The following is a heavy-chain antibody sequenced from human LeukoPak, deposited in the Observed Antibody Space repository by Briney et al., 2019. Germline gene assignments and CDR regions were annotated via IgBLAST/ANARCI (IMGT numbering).Heavy chain of an antibody. CDR1: GFTFSSYS. J-gene: IGHJ4*02. CDR3: ARSEVYYDSSDYAY. CDR2: ISSSSSYI. Sequence: GGSLRLSCAASGFTFSSYSMNWVRQAPGKGLEWVSSISSSSSYIYYADSVKGRFTISRDNAKNSLYLQMNSLRAEDTAVYYCARSEVYYDSSDYAYWGQGTLVTVSS. V-gene: IGHV3-21*01. D-gene: IGHD3-22*01.